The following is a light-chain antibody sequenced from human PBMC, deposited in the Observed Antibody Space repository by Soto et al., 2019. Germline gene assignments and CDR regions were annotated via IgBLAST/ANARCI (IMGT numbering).Light chain of an antibody. CDR3: QQYNNWPST. V-gene: IGKV3-15*01. CDR1: QSVSTN. Sequence: EIVMTQSPATLSVFPGERATVSCRASQSVSTNFAWYRQKPGQSPRLLIYGASTRATGIPARFSGSGSGTEFTLTINSLQSEDFAVYYCQQYNNWPSTFGQGTKVEIK. CDR2: GAS. J-gene: IGKJ1*01.